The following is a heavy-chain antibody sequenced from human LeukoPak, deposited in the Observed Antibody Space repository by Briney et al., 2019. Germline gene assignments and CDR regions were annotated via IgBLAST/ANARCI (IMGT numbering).Heavy chain of an antibody. D-gene: IGHD3-9*01. J-gene: IGHJ4*02. CDR1: RFSFRGYW. CDR2: INTDGSVT. V-gene: IGHV3-74*01. Sequence: GGSLRLSCAASRFSFRGYWMHWVRQAPGKGLVWLSRINTDGSVTTYVDSVKGRFTISRDNAKNTLYLQMNSLRAEDTAVYYCAREYYDRGFDYWGQGTLVTVSS. CDR3: AREYYDRGFDY.